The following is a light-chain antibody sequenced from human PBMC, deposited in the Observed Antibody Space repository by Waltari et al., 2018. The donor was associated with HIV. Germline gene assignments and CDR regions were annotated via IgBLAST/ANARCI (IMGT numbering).Light chain of an antibody. V-gene: IGLV1-36*01. J-gene: IGLJ2*01. Sequence: QSVLTQPPSVSEAPRQRVTISCSGSSSNIGNNAVNWYQQLPGKAPKLLIYYDDLLPSGVSDRFSGFNAGTSASLAISGLQSEDEADYYCAAAWDDSLNGPVFGGGTKLTVL. CDR1: SSNIGNNA. CDR2: YDD. CDR3: AAAWDDSLNGPV.